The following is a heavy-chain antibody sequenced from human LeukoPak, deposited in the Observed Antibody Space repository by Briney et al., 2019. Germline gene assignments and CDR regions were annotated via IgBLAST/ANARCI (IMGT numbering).Heavy chain of an antibody. CDR2: ISYDGSNK. CDR1: GFTFSSYA. D-gene: IGHD6-19*01. V-gene: IGHV3-30-3*01. J-gene: IGHJ4*02. Sequence: GGPLRLSCAASGFTFSSYAMHWVRQAPGKGLEWVAVISYDGSNKYYADSVKGRFTISRDNSKNTLYLQMNSLRAEDTAVYYCAKVYSTGWSYFDYWGQGILVTVSS. CDR3: AKVYSTGWSYFDY.